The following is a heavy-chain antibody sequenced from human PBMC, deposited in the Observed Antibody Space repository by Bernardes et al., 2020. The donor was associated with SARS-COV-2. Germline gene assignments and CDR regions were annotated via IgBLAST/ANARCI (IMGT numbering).Heavy chain of an antibody. V-gene: IGHV1-69*13. Sequence: SVKVSCMTSGNTFTSYAVIWVRQAPGQGLEGMGGRIPLWGTTNYAQNFQGRVTIAADESTSTVYMELSSLRSEDTAMYYCARSGTYPDAFDIWGQGTMVTVSS. D-gene: IGHD1-26*01. CDR2: RIPLWGTT. CDR3: ARSGTYPDAFDI. CDR1: GNTFTSYA. J-gene: IGHJ3*02.